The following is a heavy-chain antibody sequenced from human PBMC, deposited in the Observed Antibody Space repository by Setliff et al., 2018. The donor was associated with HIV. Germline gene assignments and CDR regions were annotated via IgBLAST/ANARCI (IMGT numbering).Heavy chain of an antibody. Sequence: SETLSLTCTVSGASITSHYWSWIRQSPGRELEWIGYIYSTGSTNYNPSLQSRVSISMDASKSKFSLKVTSVTSADTAVYYCAKGAGFYGDYTFDYWGQGNLVTSPQ. CDR3: AKGAGFYGDYTFDY. V-gene: IGHV4-59*11. J-gene: IGHJ4*02. CDR2: IYSTGST. CDR1: GASITSHY. D-gene: IGHD4-17*01.